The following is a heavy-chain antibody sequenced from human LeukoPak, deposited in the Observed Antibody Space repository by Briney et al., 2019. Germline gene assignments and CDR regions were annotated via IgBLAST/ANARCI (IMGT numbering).Heavy chain of an antibody. Sequence: PGGSLRLSCAASGFTFSSYWMSWVRQAPGKGLEWVATIKEDGSEKYYVGSVKGRFTISRDNAKSSLYLQMNSLRGDDTAVYYCARDSSGNYWGQGTLVTVSS. CDR2: IKEDGSEK. CDR3: ARDSSGNY. CDR1: GFTFSSYW. J-gene: IGHJ4*02. V-gene: IGHV3-7*01. D-gene: IGHD6-19*01.